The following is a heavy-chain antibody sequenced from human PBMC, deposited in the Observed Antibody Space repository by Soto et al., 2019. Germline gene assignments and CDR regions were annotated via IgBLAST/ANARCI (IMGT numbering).Heavy chain of an antibody. CDR3: ARTYYYDSSGFD. J-gene: IGHJ4*02. CDR1: VYSISSGYY. Sequence: SETLSLTCAFSVYSISSGYYWGWIRQPPGKGLEWIGSIYHSGSTYYNPSLKSRVTISVDTSKNQFSLKLSSVTAADTAVYYCARTYYYDSSGFDGGQGTRVTV. CDR2: IYHSGST. D-gene: IGHD3-22*01. V-gene: IGHV4-38-2*01.